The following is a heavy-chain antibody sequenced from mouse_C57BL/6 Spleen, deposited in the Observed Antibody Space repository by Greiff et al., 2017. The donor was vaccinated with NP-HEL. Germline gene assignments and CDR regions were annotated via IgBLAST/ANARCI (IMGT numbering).Heavy chain of an antibody. CDR3: ARRGIVYYFDY. CDR2: IDPSDSYT. CDR1: GYTFTSYW. Sequence: QVQLQQPGAELVKPGASVKLSCKASGYTFTSYWMQWVKQRPGQGLEWIGEIDPSDSYTNYNQKFKGKATLTVDTSSSTAYMQLSSLTSEDSAVYYCARRGIVYYFDYWGQGTTLTVSS. V-gene: IGHV1-50*01. J-gene: IGHJ2*01.